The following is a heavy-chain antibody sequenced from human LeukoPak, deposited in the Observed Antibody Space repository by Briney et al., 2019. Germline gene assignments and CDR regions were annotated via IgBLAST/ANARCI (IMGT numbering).Heavy chain of an antibody. D-gene: IGHD4-17*01. CDR1: GGSISSYY. Sequence: SSETLSLTCTVSGGSISSYYWSWMRQPAGKGLEWIGRIYTSGSTNYNPALRSRVAMSVDTSRNQFSLKLSSVTAADTAVYFCARLTSVTLFDYWGQGTLVTVSS. CDR3: ARLTSVTLFDY. V-gene: IGHV4-4*07. J-gene: IGHJ4*02. CDR2: IYTSGST.